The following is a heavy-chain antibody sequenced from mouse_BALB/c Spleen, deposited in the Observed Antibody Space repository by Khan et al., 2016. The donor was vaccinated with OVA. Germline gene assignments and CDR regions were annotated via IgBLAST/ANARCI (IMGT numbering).Heavy chain of an antibody. Sequence: QVQLKQSGAELARPGASVKMSCRASGYTFTSYTMHWIRQRPGQAPEWIGHINPSNYYTNYNQNFKDKATLNVDKSSSTAYMQLSSLTSEDSAVYDCVREGAYHRSDGWFAYWGQGTLGTVSA. CDR3: VREGAYHRSDGWFAY. D-gene: IGHD2-14*01. CDR1: GYTFTSYT. J-gene: IGHJ3*01. V-gene: IGHV1-4*01. CDR2: INPSNYYT.